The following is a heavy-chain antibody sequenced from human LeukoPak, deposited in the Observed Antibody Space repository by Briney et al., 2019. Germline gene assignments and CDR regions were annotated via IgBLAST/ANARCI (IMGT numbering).Heavy chain of an antibody. J-gene: IGHJ4*02. V-gene: IGHV1-46*03. CDR1: GYTFTSYY. D-gene: IGHD3-9*01. CDR2: INPSGGST. CDR3: ARALLRYFDWLCLGY. Sequence: ASVKVSCKASGYTFTSYYMHWVRQAPGQGLEWMGIINPSGGSTSYAQKFRGRVTMTRDTSTSTVYMELSSLRSEDTAVYYCARALLRYFDWLCLGYWGQGTLVTVSS.